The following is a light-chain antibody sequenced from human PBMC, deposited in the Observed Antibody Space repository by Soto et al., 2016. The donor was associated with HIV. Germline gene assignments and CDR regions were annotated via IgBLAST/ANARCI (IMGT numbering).Light chain of an antibody. J-gene: IGLJ2*01. CDR2: DDN. Sequence: SYELTQPPSVSVAPGKTARITCGENNIGSKSVHWYQQKPGQAPILVVYDDNDRPSGIPERFSGSNSGNTATLTISRVEAGGEADYYCQVWDITSDHVIFGGGTKLTVL. CDR1: NIGSKS. CDR3: QVWDITSDHVI. V-gene: IGLV3-21*03.